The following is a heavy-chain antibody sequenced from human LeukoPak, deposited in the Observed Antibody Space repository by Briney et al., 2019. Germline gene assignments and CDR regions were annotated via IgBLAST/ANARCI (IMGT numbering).Heavy chain of an antibody. CDR2: ISSSSYI. D-gene: IGHD3-22*01. Sequence: GGSPRLSCAASGFTFSSYSMNWVRQAPGKGLEWVSSISSSSYIYYADSVKGRFTISRDNAKNSLYLQMNGLRAEDTAVYYCARDGYYYDSSGYSSPIDYWGQGTLVTVSS. J-gene: IGHJ4*02. V-gene: IGHV3-21*01. CDR1: GFTFSSYS. CDR3: ARDGYYYDSSGYSSPIDY.